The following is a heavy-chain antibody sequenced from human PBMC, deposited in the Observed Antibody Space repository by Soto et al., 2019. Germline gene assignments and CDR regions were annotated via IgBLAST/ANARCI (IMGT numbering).Heavy chain of an antibody. V-gene: IGHV3-23*01. CDR2: ISGSGGST. Sequence: EVQPLESGGGLVQPGGSLRLSCAASGFTFSSYAMSWVRQAPGKGLEWASGISGSGGSTYYADSVKGRFTISRDNSKNTLYLQTNSLRAEDTAVYYCAKERGYNYGYDAMDVWGQGTTVTVSS. CDR3: AKERGYNYGYDAMDV. CDR1: GFTFSSYA. J-gene: IGHJ6*02. D-gene: IGHD5-18*01.